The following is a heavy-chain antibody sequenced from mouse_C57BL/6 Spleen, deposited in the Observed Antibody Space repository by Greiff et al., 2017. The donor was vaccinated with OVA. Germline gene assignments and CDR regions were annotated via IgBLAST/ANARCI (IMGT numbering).Heavy chain of an antibody. D-gene: IGHD4-1*01. J-gene: IGHJ3*01. V-gene: IGHV10-1*01. CDR2: IRSKSNNYAT. CDR1: GFSFNTYA. Sequence: EVKLVESGGGLVQPKGSLKLSCAASGFSFNTYAMNWVRQAPGKGLEWVARIRSKSNNYATYYADSVKDRFTISRDDSESMLYLQMNNLKTEDTAMYYCVRRELTGQFAYWGQGTLVTVSA. CDR3: VRRELTGQFAY.